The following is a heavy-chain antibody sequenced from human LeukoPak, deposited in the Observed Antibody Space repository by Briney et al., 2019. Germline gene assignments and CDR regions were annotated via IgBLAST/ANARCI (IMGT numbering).Heavy chain of an antibody. J-gene: IGHJ4*02. CDR3: ATHPPYSSGWYTYFDY. D-gene: IGHD6-19*01. Sequence: GGSLRLSCAASGFTFSSYGMHWVRQAPGKGLEWVSAISGSGGSTYYADSVKGRFTISRDNSKNTLYLQMNSLRAEDTAVYYCATHPPYSSGWYTYFDYWGQGTLVTVSS. V-gene: IGHV3-23*01. CDR1: GFTFSSYG. CDR2: ISGSGGST.